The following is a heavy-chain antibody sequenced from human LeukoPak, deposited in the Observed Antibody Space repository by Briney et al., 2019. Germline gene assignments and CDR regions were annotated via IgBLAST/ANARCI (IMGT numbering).Heavy chain of an antibody. CDR3: AKDPYYDILPHY. Sequence: GGSLRLSCAASGFTFSSYGMHWVRQAPGKGLEWVAFIRYDGSNKYYADSVKGRFTISRDNSKNTLYLQMNSLRAEDTAVYYCAKDPYYDILPHYWGQGTLVTVSS. D-gene: IGHD3-9*01. CDR2: IRYDGSNK. V-gene: IGHV3-30*02. J-gene: IGHJ4*02. CDR1: GFTFSSYG.